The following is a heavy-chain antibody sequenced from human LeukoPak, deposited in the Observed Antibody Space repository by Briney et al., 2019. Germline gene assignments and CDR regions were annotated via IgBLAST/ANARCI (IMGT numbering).Heavy chain of an antibody. Sequence: GGSLRLSCAASGFTFSSYGMHWVRQAPGKGLEWVAVMRYDGSNKYYADSVKGRFTITRDNSKNTLYLQMNSPRAADTAVYYFEKPSLGGGYDTLNWFDPWGQGTLVTVSS. CDR3: EKPSLGGGYDTLNWFDP. D-gene: IGHD3-22*01. CDR1: GFTFSSYG. V-gene: IGHV3-33*06. CDR2: MRYDGSNK. J-gene: IGHJ5*02.